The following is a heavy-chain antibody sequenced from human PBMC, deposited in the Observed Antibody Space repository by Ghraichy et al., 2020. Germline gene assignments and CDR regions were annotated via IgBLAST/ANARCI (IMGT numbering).Heavy chain of an antibody. Sequence: SETLSLTCAVYGGSFSGYYWSWIRQPPGKGLEWIGEINHSGSTNYNPSLKSRVTISVDTSKNQFSLKLSSVTAADTAVYYCARGGGSYYRYGNYYYYYGMDVWGQGTTVTVSS. CDR3: ARGGGSYYRYGNYYYYYGMDV. J-gene: IGHJ6*02. D-gene: IGHD1-26*01. V-gene: IGHV4-34*01. CDR1: GGSFSGYY. CDR2: INHSGST.